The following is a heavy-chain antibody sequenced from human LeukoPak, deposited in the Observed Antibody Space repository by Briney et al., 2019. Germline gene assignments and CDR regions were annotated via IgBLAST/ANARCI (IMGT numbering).Heavy chain of an antibody. CDR2: NYTSGST. Sequence: SETLSLTCTVSGGSISSYYWSWIRQPAGKGLEWIGRNYTSGSTNYNPSLKSRVAMSVDTSKNQFSLKLSSVTATDTAVYYCARDQLLAWFDPWGQGTLVTVSS. J-gene: IGHJ5*02. V-gene: IGHV4-4*07. CDR1: GGSISSYY. D-gene: IGHD2-2*01. CDR3: ARDQLLAWFDP.